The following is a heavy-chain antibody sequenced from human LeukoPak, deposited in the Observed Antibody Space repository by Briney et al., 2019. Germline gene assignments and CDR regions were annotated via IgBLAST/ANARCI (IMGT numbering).Heavy chain of an antibody. V-gene: IGHV4-31*03. CDR3: AREVSRWFDGWFDP. CDR2: IHDSGST. J-gene: IGHJ5*02. CDR1: GASLSSGGYY. D-gene: IGHD6-13*01. Sequence: SETLSLTCTVSGASLSSGGYYWSWIRQHPGKGLEWFGSIHDSGSTYYNPSLKSRVTISVDASKNQFSLKVNSVTAADTAVYYCAREVSRWFDGWFDPWGQGTLVTVSS.